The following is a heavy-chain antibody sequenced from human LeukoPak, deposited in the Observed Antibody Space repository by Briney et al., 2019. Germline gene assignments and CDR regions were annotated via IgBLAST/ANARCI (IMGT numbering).Heavy chain of an antibody. J-gene: IGHJ3*02. V-gene: IGHV4-4*07. CDR3: ARVSGYYDSSGYYLDAFDI. CDR2: IYTSGST. CDR1: GGSISSYD. D-gene: IGHD3-22*01. Sequence: SETLSLTCTVSGGSISSYDWSWIRQPAGKGLEWIGRIYTSGSTNYNPSLKSRVTMSVDTSKNQFSLKLSSVTAADTAVYYCARVSGYYDSSGYYLDAFDIWGQGTMVTVSS.